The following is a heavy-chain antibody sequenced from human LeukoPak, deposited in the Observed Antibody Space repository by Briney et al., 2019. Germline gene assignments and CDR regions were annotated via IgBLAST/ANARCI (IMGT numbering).Heavy chain of an antibody. J-gene: IGHJ5*02. V-gene: IGHV4-4*07. CDR3: ARAQYYYDSSERNWFDP. Sequence: SETLSLTCTVSGGSISSYYWSWIRQPAGKGLEWIGRIYTSGSTNYNPSLKSRVTMSVDTSKNQFSLKLSSVTAADTAVYYCARAQYYYDSSERNWFDPWGQGTLVTVSS. CDR2: IYTSGST. CDR1: GGSISSYY. D-gene: IGHD3-22*01.